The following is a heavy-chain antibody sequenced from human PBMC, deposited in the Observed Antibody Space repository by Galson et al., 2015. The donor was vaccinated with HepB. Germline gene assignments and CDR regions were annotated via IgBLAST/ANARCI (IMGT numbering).Heavy chain of an antibody. CDR1: GFTFSSYG. CDR2: IWYDGSNK. D-gene: IGHD6-13*01. Sequence: SLRLSCAASGFTFSSYGMHWVRQAPGKGLEWVAVIWYDGSNKYYADSVKGRFTISRDNSKKTLYLQMNSLRAEDTAVYYCARGGAGIAAAGTDWFDPWGQGTLVTVSS. V-gene: IGHV3-33*01. J-gene: IGHJ5*02. CDR3: ARGGAGIAAAGTDWFDP.